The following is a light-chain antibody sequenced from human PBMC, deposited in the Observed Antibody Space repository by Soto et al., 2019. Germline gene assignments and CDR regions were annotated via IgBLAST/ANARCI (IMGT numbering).Light chain of an antibody. Sequence: DIQMTQSPSSLSASVGDRVTITCRASQSVRSHLNWFQQKPGKSPDLLIYGASNLQFGVPSRFSGSGSGTDFILTISNLQPEDFAIYYCEQSFRTPRTFGQGTKVDIK. V-gene: IGKV1-39*01. CDR1: QSVRSH. J-gene: IGKJ1*01. CDR2: GAS. CDR3: EQSFRTPRT.